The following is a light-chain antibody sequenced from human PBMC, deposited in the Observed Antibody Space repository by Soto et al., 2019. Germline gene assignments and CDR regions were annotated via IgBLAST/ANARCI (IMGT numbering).Light chain of an antibody. CDR3: QQYGGSPLIT. J-gene: IGKJ5*01. V-gene: IGKV3-20*01. CDR1: QSIDSKN. Sequence: EIVLTQSPGTLSLSPGESATLSCRASQSIDSKNLAWYQQKPGQAPRLLIYGPSNRATGIPDRFSASGSGTDFTLIINRLEPEDFAVYFCQQYGGSPLITFGQGTRLEIK. CDR2: GPS.